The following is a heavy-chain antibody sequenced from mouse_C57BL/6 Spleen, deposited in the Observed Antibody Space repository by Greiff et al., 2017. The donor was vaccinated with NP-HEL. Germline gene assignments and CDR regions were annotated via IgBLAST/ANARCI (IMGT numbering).Heavy chain of an antibody. V-gene: IGHV1-76*01. CDR3: ARAAGAAMDY. CDR1: GYTFPDYY. CDR2: IYPGSGNT. Sequence: QVQLKESGAELVRPGASVKLSCKASGYTFPDYYINWVKQRPGQGLEWIARIYPGSGNTYYNEKFKGKATLTAEKSSSTAYMQLSSLTSEDSAVYFCARAAGAAMDYWGQGTSVTVSS. J-gene: IGHJ4*01.